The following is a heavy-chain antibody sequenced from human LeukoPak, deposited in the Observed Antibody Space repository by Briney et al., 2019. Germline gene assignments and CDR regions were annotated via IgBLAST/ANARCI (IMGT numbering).Heavy chain of an antibody. Sequence: GESLKISCKGSGYSFTSYWIGWVRQMPGKGLEWMGIIYPGDSNTRYSPSFQGQVTISADKSISTAYLQWTSPKASDTAIYYCARQPLVRDCGGDCEFDYWGQGTRVSVSS. CDR2: IYPGDSNT. J-gene: IGHJ4*02. CDR3: ARQPLVRDCGGDCEFDY. CDR1: GYSFTSYW. D-gene: IGHD2-21*02. V-gene: IGHV5-51*01.